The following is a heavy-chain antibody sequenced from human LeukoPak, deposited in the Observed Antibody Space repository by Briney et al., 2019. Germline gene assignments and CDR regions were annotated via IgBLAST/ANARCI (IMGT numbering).Heavy chain of an antibody. Sequence: ASVKIPCKTSGYTFTSYYIYWVRQAPGQGLESMGIINPSGGITTYSQRFQGRVTMTRDTSTRTVYMELNNLTSGDTAVYYCAKAEGYGARDYWGQGTLVTVSS. D-gene: IGHD5-18*01. V-gene: IGHV1-46*01. CDR1: GYTFTSYY. J-gene: IGHJ4*02. CDR3: AKAEGYGARDY. CDR2: INPSGGIT.